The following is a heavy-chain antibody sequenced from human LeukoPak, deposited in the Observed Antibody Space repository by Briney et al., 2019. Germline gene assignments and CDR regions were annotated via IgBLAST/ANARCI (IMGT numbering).Heavy chain of an antibody. Sequence: SETLSLTCTVSGGSISSSSYYWGWIRQPPGKGLKWIGSIYYSGSTYYNPSLKSRVTISVDTSKNQFSLKLSSVTAADTAVYYCASRLVGATVDYWGQGTLVTVSS. CDR3: ASRLVGATVDY. CDR1: GGSISSSSYY. V-gene: IGHV4-39*01. CDR2: IYYSGST. J-gene: IGHJ4*02. D-gene: IGHD1-26*01.